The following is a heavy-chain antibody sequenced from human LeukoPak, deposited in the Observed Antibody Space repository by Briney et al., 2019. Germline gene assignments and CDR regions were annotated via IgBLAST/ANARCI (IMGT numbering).Heavy chain of an antibody. CDR1: GFTFDDYA. J-gene: IGHJ4*02. CDR2: ISWNSGSI. D-gene: IGHD6-19*01. CDR3: AKGPQLTVAALEYYFDY. V-gene: IGHV3-9*01. Sequence: GGSLRLSCAASGFTFDDYAMHWVRQAPGKGLEWVSGISWNSGSIGYADSVKGRFTISRDNAKNSLYLQMNSLRAEDTALYYCAKGPQLTVAALEYYFDYWGQGTLVTVSS.